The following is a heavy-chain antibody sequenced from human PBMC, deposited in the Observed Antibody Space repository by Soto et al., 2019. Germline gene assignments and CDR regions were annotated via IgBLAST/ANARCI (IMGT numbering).Heavy chain of an antibody. J-gene: IGHJ5*02. CDR3: AGAPYFDWLGWFDP. D-gene: IGHD3-9*01. Sequence: ASVKVSCKASGYTFTGYYMHWVRQAPGQGLEWMGWINPNSGGTNYAQKFQGGVTMTRDTSISTAYMELSRLRSDDTAVYYCAGAPYFDWLGWFDPWGQGTLVTVSS. CDR1: GYTFTGYY. CDR2: INPNSGGT. V-gene: IGHV1-2*02.